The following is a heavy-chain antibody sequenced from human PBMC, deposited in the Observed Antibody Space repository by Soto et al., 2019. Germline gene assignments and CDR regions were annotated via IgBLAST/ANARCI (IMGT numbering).Heavy chain of an antibody. CDR2: IYYSGST. Sequence: PSETLSLTCTVSGGSISSSSYYWGWIRQPPGKGLEWIGSIYYSGSTYYNPSLKSRVTISVDTSKNQFSLKLSSVTAADTAVYYCARHSSSFNDAFDIWGQGTMATVSS. V-gene: IGHV4-39*01. D-gene: IGHD6-13*01. J-gene: IGHJ3*02. CDR3: ARHSSSFNDAFDI. CDR1: GGSISSSSYY.